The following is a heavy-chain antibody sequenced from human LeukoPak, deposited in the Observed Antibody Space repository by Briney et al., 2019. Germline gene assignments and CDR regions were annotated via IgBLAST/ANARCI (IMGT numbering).Heavy chain of an antibody. CDR3: AKDQYSGGTYYFDY. CDR2: ISGSGDTT. CDR1: GLTFSNAW. D-gene: IGHD1-26*01. Sequence: GGSLRLSCAASGLTFSNAWMSWVRQAPGKGLEWVSGISGSGDTTYYADSVKGRFTISRDNSKNTLYLQMNSLRAEDTAVYYCAKDQYSGGTYYFDYWGQGTLVTVSS. J-gene: IGHJ4*02. V-gene: IGHV3-23*01.